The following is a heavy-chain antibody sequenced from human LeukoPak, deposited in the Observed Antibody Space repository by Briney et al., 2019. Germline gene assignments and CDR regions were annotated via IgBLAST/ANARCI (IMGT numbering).Heavy chain of an antibody. CDR1: GGTFSSYA. Sequence: GASVKVSCKASGGTFSSYAISWVRQAPGQGLEWMGGIIPIFGTANYAQRFQGRVTITADESTSTAYMELSSLRSEDTAVYYCARVGGDGYNNDYWGQGTLVTVSS. CDR2: IIPIFGTA. J-gene: IGHJ4*02. CDR3: ARVGGDGYNNDY. D-gene: IGHD5-24*01. V-gene: IGHV1-69*13.